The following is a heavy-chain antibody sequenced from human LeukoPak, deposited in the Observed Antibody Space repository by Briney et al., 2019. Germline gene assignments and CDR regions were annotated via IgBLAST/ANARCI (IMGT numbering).Heavy chain of an antibody. CDR2: ISGSGGST. Sequence: PGGSLRLSCAASGFVVSGIHMSWVRQAPGKGLEWVSVISGSGGSTYYADSVKGRFTISRDNSKNTLYLQMNSLRAEDTALYYCAKDRTVIQYYYYMDVWGKGTTVTVSS. V-gene: IGHV3-23*01. J-gene: IGHJ6*03. CDR3: AKDRTVIQYYYYMDV. D-gene: IGHD2-21*01. CDR1: GFVVSGIH.